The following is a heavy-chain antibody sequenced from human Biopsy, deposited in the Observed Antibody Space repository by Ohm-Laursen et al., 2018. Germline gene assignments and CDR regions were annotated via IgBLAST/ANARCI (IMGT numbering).Heavy chain of an antibody. Sequence: SDTLSLTCAVSGYSVTNDCYWGWIRQPPGKGLEWIGNIYYDGITYYNPSLKSRVAMSVDTSKNQFSLRLTSVTAADTAVYYCARVAGGYAYYYGMDVWGQGTTVIVSS. CDR1: GYSVTNDCY. J-gene: IGHJ6*02. CDR3: ARVAGGYAYYYGMDV. D-gene: IGHD5-12*01. CDR2: IYYDGIT. V-gene: IGHV4-38-2*01.